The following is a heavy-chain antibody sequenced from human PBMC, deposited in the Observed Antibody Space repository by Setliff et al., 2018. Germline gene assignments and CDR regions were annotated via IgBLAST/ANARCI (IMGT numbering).Heavy chain of an antibody. CDR1: EFTFSNYL. V-gene: IGHV3-7*03. CDR2: IRQDGGQT. J-gene: IGHJ6*03. CDR3: AKGSGAEAEGVYYYMDV. D-gene: IGHD6-19*01. Sequence: PGGSLRLSCVASEFTFSNYLMTWVRQAPGKGLEWVANIRQDGGQTYYEDSVKGRFTISRDNAKNFLYLEMNSLRADDKAFYYCAKGSGAEAEGVYYYMDVWGKGTRVTVSS.